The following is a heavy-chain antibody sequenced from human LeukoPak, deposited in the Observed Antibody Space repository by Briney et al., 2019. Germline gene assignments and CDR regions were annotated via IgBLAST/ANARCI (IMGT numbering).Heavy chain of an antibody. V-gene: IGHV4-4*07. CDR3: ARNLLPAHRGAFDV. D-gene: IGHD2-2*01. J-gene: IGHJ3*01. CDR1: GGSFSSYY. CDR2: INTSGST. Sequence: SETPSLTCTVSGGSFSSYYWSWIRQPAGKGLEWIGRINTSGSTNYNPSLKSRVTMSLDTSKNQFSLKLSSVTAADTAVYYCARNLLPAHRGAFDVWGQGTLVTVSS.